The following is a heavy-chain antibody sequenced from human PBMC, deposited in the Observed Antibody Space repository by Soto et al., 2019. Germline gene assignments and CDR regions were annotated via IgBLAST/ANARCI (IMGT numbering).Heavy chain of an antibody. D-gene: IGHD3-10*01. J-gene: IGHJ5*02. CDR1: GGSIISGGYS. CDR2: IYHSGST. Sequence: PSETLSLTCAVSGGSIISGGYSWSWIRQPPGKGLEWIGYIYHSGSTYYNPSLKSRVTISVDRSKNQFSLKLSSVTAADTAVYYCARVRGPWGQGTLVTVSS. CDR3: ARVRGP. V-gene: IGHV4-30-2*01.